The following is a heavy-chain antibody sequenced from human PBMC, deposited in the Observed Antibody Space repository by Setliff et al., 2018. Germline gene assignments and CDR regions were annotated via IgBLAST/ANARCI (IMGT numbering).Heavy chain of an antibody. V-gene: IGHV5-51*01. CDR3: ARVGPLTDDAFDI. CDR2: IWPGDSDT. CDR1: GYIFTTYW. D-gene: IGHD1-26*01. J-gene: IGHJ3*02. Sequence: GESLKISCKASGYIFTTYWIGWVRQMPGKGLEWMGTIWPGDSDTRYSPSFQGLVSISADKSINTAYLQWSSLKASDTAIYYCARVGPLTDDAFDIWGQGTMVTVSS.